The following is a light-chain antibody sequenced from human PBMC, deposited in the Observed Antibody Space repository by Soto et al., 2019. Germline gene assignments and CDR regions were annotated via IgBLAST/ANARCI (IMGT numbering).Light chain of an antibody. J-gene: IGKJ1*01. CDR3: QHYNSYSEA. CDR1: QTISSW. V-gene: IGKV1-5*03. Sequence: DVQMTQSPSTLSGSVGDRVTITCRASQTISSWLAWYQQKPGKDPKILIYKASTLKSGVPSRFSGSGSGTEFTLTISRLQTDDFATYYCQHYNSYSEAFGQGTKVDIK. CDR2: KAS.